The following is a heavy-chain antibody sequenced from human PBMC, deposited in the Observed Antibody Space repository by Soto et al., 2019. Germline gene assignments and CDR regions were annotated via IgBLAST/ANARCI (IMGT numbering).Heavy chain of an antibody. Sequence: QVQLVQSGAEVKKPGSSVKVSCKASGGIFSTYAISWLRQAPGQGLEWIGGIIPIFGTPNYAQRFQGRVTITADETTSTAYMDVSRLRSEDTAVYYCARDRDDYGSGNYYNRIDFWGQGTLVTVSS. CDR2: IIPIFGTP. CDR3: ARDRDDYGSGNYYNRIDF. D-gene: IGHD3-10*01. V-gene: IGHV1-69*01. CDR1: GGIFSTYA. J-gene: IGHJ4*02.